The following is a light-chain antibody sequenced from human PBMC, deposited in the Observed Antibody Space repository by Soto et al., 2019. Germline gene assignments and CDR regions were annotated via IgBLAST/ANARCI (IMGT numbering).Light chain of an antibody. CDR3: QQRRGT. V-gene: IGKV3-11*01. Sequence: IVLTQSPATLSLSPGERATLSCRASQSVSSYLAWYQQKPGQAPRLLIYDASNRATGIPARFSGSGSGTDFTLTISSLEPEEFAVYYCQQRRGTLGGGTKVDI. J-gene: IGKJ4*01. CDR2: DAS. CDR1: QSVSSY.